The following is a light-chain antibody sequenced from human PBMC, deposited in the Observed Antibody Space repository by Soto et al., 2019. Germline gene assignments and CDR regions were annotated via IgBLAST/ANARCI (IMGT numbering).Light chain of an antibody. V-gene: IGKV3-11*01. CDR1: QSVSSY. CDR2: DAS. Sequence: EIVLTQSPGTLSLSPGERATLSCRASQSVSSYLAWYQQKPGQAPRLLIYDASNRASGTPARFSGSGSGTDFTLTISSLEPEDFAVYYCLQRSDWPPITFGQGTRLEIK. CDR3: LQRSDWPPIT. J-gene: IGKJ5*01.